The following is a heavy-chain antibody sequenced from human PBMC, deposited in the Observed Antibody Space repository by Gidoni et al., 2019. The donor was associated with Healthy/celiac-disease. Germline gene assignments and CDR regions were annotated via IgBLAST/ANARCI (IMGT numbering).Heavy chain of an antibody. D-gene: IGHD3-10*01. CDR2: IFSNDEK. Sequence: QVTLKESGPVLVKPTATPTLTCTVSGFSPSNARMGVSWIRQPPGKALEWLAHIFSNDEKSYSTSLKSRLTISKDTSKSQVVLTRTNMDPVDTATYYGARIPRRRLWFGELSEVFDYWGQGTLVTVSS. CDR3: ARIPRRRLWFGELSEVFDY. V-gene: IGHV2-26*01. J-gene: IGHJ4*02. CDR1: GFSPSNARMG.